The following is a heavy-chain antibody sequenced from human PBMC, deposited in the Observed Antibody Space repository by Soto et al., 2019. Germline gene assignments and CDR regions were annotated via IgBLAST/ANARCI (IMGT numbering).Heavy chain of an antibody. CDR2: MNPNSGNT. D-gene: IGHD5-18*01. Sequence: ASVKVSCKASGYTFTSYDINWVRQATGQGLEWMGWMNPNSGNTGYAQKFQGRVTMTRNTSISTAYMELSSLRSEDTAVYYCARCGYSYGRYGMDVWGQGTTVTVPS. CDR1: GYTFTSYD. CDR3: ARCGYSYGRYGMDV. J-gene: IGHJ6*02. V-gene: IGHV1-8*01.